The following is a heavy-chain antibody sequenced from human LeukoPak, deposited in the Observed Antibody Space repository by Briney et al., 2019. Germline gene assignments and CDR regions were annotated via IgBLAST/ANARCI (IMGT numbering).Heavy chain of an antibody. CDR3: ARAAVASPGDV. Sequence: GGSLRLSCAASGLSFTTYWMSWVRQTPGKGLEWVANIKYDGSEKYYVDSVKGRLTISRDNARNSVYLQMNSLTVEDTAVYYCARAAVASPGDVWGQGTTVTVSS. CDR1: GLSFTTYW. V-gene: IGHV3-7*04. J-gene: IGHJ6*02. CDR2: IKYDGSEK. D-gene: IGHD6-19*01.